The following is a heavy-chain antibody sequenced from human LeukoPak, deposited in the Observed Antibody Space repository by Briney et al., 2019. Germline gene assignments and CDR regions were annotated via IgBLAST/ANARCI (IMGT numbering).Heavy chain of an antibody. CDR1: GYTFTSYA. V-gene: IGHV7-4-1*02. CDR3: ARGVSPRSWYYYDRSGYLY. J-gene: IGHJ4*02. D-gene: IGHD3-22*01. Sequence: AASVKVSCKASGYTFTSYAMNWVRQAPGQGLEWMGWINTNTGNPTYAQGFAGRFVFSLDTSVSTAYLQISSLKAEDTAVYYCARGVSPRSWYYYDRSGYLYWGQGTLVTVSS. CDR2: INTNTGNP.